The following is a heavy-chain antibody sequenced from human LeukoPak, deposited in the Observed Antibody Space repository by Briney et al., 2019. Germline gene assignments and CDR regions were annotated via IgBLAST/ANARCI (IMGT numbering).Heavy chain of an antibody. CDR3: ARSGYSSYYMDV. Sequence: KASKTLSLTGTVPGGSISSSSYYWGWIRQPPGKGLEWIGSIYYSGSTYYNPSLKSRVTISVDTSKNQFSLKLSSVTAADTAVYYCARSGYSSYYMDVWGKGTTVTVSS. CDR1: GGSISSSSYY. CDR2: IYYSGST. J-gene: IGHJ6*03. V-gene: IGHV4-39*01. D-gene: IGHD6-13*01.